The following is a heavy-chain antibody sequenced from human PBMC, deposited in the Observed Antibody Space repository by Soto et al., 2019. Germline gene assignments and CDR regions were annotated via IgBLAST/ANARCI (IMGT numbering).Heavy chain of an antibody. V-gene: IGHV3-11*06. CDR1: GFTFSDYY. J-gene: IGHJ5*02. D-gene: IGHD3-9*01. CDR2: ISSSSSYT. Sequence: PGGSLRLSCAASGFTFSDYYMSWIRQAPGKGLEWVSYISSSSSYTKYADSVKGRFTISRDNAKNSLYLQMNSLGAEDTAVYYCARVLPSITIFGPENWFDPWGQGTLVTVSS. CDR3: ARVLPSITIFGPENWFDP.